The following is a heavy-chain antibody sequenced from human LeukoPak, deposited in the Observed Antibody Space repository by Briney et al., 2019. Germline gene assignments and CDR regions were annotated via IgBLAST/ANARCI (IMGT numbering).Heavy chain of an antibody. CDR1: GFTFSRYA. D-gene: IGHD3-10*01. CDR2: ISSNGGST. Sequence: GSLRLSCSASGFTFSRYAMHWVRQAPGKGVEYVSAISSNGGSTYYADSVKGRFTISRDNSKNTLYLQMSSLRAEDTAVYYCVKDGSGSYYTYYFDYWGQGTLVTVSS. V-gene: IGHV3-64D*06. CDR3: VKDGSGSYYTYYFDY. J-gene: IGHJ4*02.